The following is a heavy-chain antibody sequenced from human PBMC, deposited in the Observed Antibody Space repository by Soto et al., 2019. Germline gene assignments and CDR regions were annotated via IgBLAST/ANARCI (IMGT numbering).Heavy chain of an antibody. CDR3: ARHLGTTFDY. J-gene: IGHJ4*02. CDR2: IKQDGSEK. CDR1: GFTVSSNY. Sequence: GGSLRLSCAASGFTVSSNYMSWVRQAPGKGLEWVANIKQDGSEKYYVDSVKGRFTISRDNAKNSLYLQMNSLRAEDTAVYYCARHLGTTFDYWGQGTLVTVSS. V-gene: IGHV3-7*03. D-gene: IGHD1-1*01.